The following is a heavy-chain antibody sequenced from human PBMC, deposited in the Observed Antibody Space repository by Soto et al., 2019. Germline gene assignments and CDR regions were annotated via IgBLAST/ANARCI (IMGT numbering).Heavy chain of an antibody. CDR1: GGSFSGYY. J-gene: IGHJ4*02. V-gene: IGHV4-34*01. D-gene: IGHD5-18*01. CDR3: ARAGRGYRYGYYFDY. CDR2: INHSGST. Sequence: SETLSLTCAVYGGSFSGYYWSWIRQPPGKGLEWIGEINHSGSTNYNPSLKSRVTISVDTSKNQFSLKLSSVTAADTAVYYCARAGRGYRYGYYFDYWGQGTLVTVSS.